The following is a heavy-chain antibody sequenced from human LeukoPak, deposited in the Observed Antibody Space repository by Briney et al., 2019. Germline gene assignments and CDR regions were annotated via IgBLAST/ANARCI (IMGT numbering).Heavy chain of an antibody. CDR2: ISCNSGSI. V-gene: IGHV3-9*01. CDR3: AKDGRYEAAAGLLDF. D-gene: IGHD6-13*01. CDR1: GFTFDDYA. J-gene: IGHJ4*02. Sequence: RSLILSCAASGFTFDDYAMHWVRQAPGKGLEWGSGISCNSGSIGYADSVKGRLTISRDHAKDSPYLQMDHLRAEDTALYYWAKDGRYEAAAGLLDFWGQGTLVTVSS.